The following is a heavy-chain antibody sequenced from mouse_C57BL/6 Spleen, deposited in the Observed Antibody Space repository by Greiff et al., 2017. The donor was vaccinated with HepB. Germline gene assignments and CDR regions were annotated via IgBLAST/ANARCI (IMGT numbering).Heavy chain of an antibody. D-gene: IGHD1-1*01. J-gene: IGHJ3*01. CDR1: GFTFSSYA. CDR2: ISDGGSYT. Sequence: EVKLVESGGGLVKPGGSLKLSCAASGFTFSSYAMSWVRQTPEKRLEWVATISDGGSYTYYPDNVKGRFTSSRDNAKNNLYLQMSHLKSEDTAMYYCARDHYGSSSWFAYWGQGTLVTVSA. CDR3: ARDHYGSSSWFAY. V-gene: IGHV5-4*01.